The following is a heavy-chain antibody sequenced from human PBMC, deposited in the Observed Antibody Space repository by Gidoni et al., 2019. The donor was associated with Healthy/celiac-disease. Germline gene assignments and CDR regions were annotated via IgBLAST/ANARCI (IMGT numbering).Heavy chain of an antibody. CDR2: IYYSGST. D-gene: IGHD6-13*01. CDR3: ARVHSSSWYLWGGFDY. CDR1: GGSISSYY. V-gene: IGHV4-59*01. J-gene: IGHJ4*02. Sequence: QVQLQESGPGLVKPSETLSLTCTVSGGSISSYYWSWIRQPPGKGLEWIGYIYYSGSTNYNPSLKSRVTISVDTSKNQFSLKLSSVTAADTAVYYCARVHSSSWYLWGGFDYWGQGTLVTVSS.